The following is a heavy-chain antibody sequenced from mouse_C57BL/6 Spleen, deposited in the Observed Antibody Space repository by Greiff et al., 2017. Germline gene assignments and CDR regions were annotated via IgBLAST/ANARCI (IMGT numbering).Heavy chain of an antibody. CDR2: IYPGDGDT. V-gene: IGHV1-80*01. CDR3: ARDYSNPYYFDN. J-gene: IGHJ2*01. D-gene: IGHD2-5*01. Sequence: QVQLQQSGAELVKPGASVKISCKASGYAFSSYWMNWVKQRPGTGLEWIGQIYPGDGDTTYTGKFKGKATLTADKSSSTAYMQLSSLPSEDSSVYFCARDYSNPYYFDNWGQGTTLTVSS. CDR1: GYAFSSYW.